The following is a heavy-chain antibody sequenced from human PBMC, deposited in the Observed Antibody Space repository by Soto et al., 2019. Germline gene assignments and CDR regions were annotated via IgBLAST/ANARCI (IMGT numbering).Heavy chain of an antibody. CDR1: GYSFTSYW. V-gene: IGHV5-10-1*01. Sequence: PGESLKISCKGSGYSFTSYWISWVRQMPGKGLEWMGRIDPSDSYTNYSPSFQGHVTISADKSISTAYLQWSSLKASDTAMYYCARQVVVVVPAASYYYYYDMDVWGQGTTVTVSS. J-gene: IGHJ6*02. CDR3: ARQVVVVVPAASYYYYYDMDV. CDR2: IDPSDSYT. D-gene: IGHD2-2*01.